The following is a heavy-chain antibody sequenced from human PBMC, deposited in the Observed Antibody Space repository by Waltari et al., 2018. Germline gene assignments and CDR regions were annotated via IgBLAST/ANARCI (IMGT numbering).Heavy chain of an antibody. CDR3: ARPSTEYHYYYYYMDV. Sequence: EVQVVESGGGLVQPEGSLRLSCTASGFTFSNYEMIWVRQAPGKGLEWISYIDNTCSTIYYADSVRGRFTISRDNAKNSMYLQMNSLRAEDTAIYYCARPSTEYHYYYYYMDVWGKGTTVTVS. CDR1: GFTFSNYE. D-gene: IGHD2-2*02. CDR2: IDNTCSTI. V-gene: IGHV3-48*03. J-gene: IGHJ6*03.